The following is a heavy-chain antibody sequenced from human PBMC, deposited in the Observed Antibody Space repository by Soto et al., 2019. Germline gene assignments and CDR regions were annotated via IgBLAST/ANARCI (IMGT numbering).Heavy chain of an antibody. CDR3: ARGVGWGSFCNQYSGFDP. V-gene: IGHV1-18*01. D-gene: IGHD3-16*01. J-gene: IGHJ5*02. CDR2: INVYNGNT. CDR1: GYTFTNYG. Sequence: QVQLVQSGGEVKKPGASVKVSCKASGYTFTNYGISWVRQAPGQGLEWMGGINVYNGNTKYAQKVQGRVTMATDTSTSTSYMVLRSLRSDDPAVDYCARGVGWGSFCNQYSGFDPWGQGTLVTVSS.